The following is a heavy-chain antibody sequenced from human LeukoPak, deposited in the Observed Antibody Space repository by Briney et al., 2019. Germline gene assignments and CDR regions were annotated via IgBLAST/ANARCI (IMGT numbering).Heavy chain of an antibody. D-gene: IGHD2-2*02. Sequence: ASVKVSCKASGYTFTGYYMHWVRQAPGQGLEWMGWINPNSGDTNYAQKFQGRVTMTRDTSISTAYMELSRLRSDDTAVYYCARDPSCSNTSCYKFDYWGQGTLVTVSS. CDR2: INPNSGDT. CDR1: GYTFTGYY. CDR3: ARDPSCSNTSCYKFDY. V-gene: IGHV1-2*02. J-gene: IGHJ4*02.